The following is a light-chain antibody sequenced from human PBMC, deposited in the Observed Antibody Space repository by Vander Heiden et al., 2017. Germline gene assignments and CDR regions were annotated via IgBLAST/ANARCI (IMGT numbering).Light chain of an antibody. CDR2: EVT. J-gene: IGLJ1*01. V-gene: IGLV2-8*01. Sequence: QSALTQPPSASGPPGQSGTISCTRSSSDVGTYNFVSWYQLNPGTAPKLMIYEVTKPPSGVPDRFSGSKSGDAASLTVSGLQADDEAEYYCSSYAGSNTYVFGTGTRVTVL. CDR3: SSYAGSNTYV. CDR1: SSDVGTYNF.